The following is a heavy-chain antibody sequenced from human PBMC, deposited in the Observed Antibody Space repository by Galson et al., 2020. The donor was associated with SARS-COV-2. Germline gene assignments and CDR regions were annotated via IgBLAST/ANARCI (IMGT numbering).Heavy chain of an antibody. V-gene: IGHV4-39*01. CDR1: GGSISSSSYY. D-gene: IGHD5-18*01. CDR2: IYYSGST. J-gene: IGHJ6*02. Sequence: SETLSLTCTVSGGSISSSSYYWGWIRQPPGKGLEWIGSIYYSGSTYYNPSIKSRVTISVDTSKNQFSLKLSSVTAADTAVYYCARRRKGGGYSYGLSYYYGMDVWGQGTAVTVSS. CDR3: ARRRKGGGYSYGLSYYYGMDV.